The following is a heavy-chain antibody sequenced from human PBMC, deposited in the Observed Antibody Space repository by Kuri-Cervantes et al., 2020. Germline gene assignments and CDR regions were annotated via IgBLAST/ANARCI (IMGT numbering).Heavy chain of an antibody. CDR3: VRVGFSQGYNDY. Sequence: SQTLSLTCAVYGGSLSGYYWSWIRQPPGKGLEWIGEIIHSGSTNYNPSLKSRVTISLDTSKNQFSLKLSSVTAADTAVYYCVRVGFSQGYNDYWGQGTLVTVSS. CDR2: IIHSGST. J-gene: IGHJ4*02. D-gene: IGHD5-18*01. CDR1: GGSLSGYY. V-gene: IGHV4-34*12.